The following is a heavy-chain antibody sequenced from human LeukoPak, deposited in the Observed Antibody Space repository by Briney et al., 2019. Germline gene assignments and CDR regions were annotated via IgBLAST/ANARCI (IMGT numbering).Heavy chain of an antibody. CDR3: SRDVRPNIRPGARAGRPSWVAP. CDR1: GGSISSSSYY. CDR2: IYYSGST. V-gene: IGHV4-39*07. J-gene: IGHJ5*02. D-gene: IGHD2-8*01. Sequence: SETLSLTCTVSGGSISSSSYYRGWIRQPPGKGLEWIGSIYYSGSTYYNPSLKSRVTISVDTSKNQFSLKLSSVTAADTAVYYLSRDVRPNIRPGARAGRPSWVAPRGQGTLVTVSS.